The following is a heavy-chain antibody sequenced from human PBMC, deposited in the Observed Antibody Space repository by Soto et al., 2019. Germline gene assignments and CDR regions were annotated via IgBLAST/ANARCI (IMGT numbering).Heavy chain of an antibody. V-gene: IGHV1-69*01. CDR1: GGTFSSYA. D-gene: IGHD2-15*01. CDR3: ARAYRYCSGGSCYHTSYYYYYGMDV. J-gene: IGHJ6*02. Sequence: QVQLVQSGAEVKKPGSSVKVSCKASGGTFSSYAISWVRQAPGQGLEWMGGIIPIFGTASYAQKFQGRVTITADESTSTAYMELSSLRAEDTDVYYCARAYRYCSGGSCYHTSYYYYYGMDVWGQGTTVTVSS. CDR2: IIPIFGTA.